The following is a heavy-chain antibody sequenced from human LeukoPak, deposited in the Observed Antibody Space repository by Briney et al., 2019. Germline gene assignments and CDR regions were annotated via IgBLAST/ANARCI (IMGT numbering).Heavy chain of an antibody. CDR2: IYTSGST. Sequence: PSETLSLTCTVSGGSISSGDYYWSWIRQPAGKGLEWIGRIYTSGSTNYNPSLKSRVTMSVDKSKNQFSLKLSSVTAADTAVYYCARRYSYGTYYYYYYMDVWGKGTTVTVSS. J-gene: IGHJ6*03. CDR3: ARRYSYGTYYYYYYMDV. D-gene: IGHD5-18*01. V-gene: IGHV4-61*02. CDR1: GGSISSGDYY.